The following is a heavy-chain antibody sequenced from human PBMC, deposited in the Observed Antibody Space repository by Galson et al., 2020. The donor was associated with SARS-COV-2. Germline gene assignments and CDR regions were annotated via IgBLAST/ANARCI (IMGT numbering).Heavy chain of an antibody. CDR1: GFTFSSYS. Sequence: GGSLRLSCAASGFTFSSYSMNWVRQAPGKGLEWVSSISSSSSYIYYADSVKGRFTISRDNAKNSLYLQMNSLRAEDTAVYYCARGPYYYDSSGYGWFDPWGQGTLVTVSS. D-gene: IGHD3-22*01. CDR3: ARGPYYYDSSGYGWFDP. J-gene: IGHJ5*02. V-gene: IGHV3-21*01. CDR2: ISSSSSYI.